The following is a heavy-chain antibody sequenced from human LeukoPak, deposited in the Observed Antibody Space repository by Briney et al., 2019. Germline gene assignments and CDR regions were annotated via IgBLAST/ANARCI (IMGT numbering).Heavy chain of an antibody. J-gene: IGHJ4*02. CDR3: ARSFWDLTFDY. D-gene: IGHD1-26*01. CDR1: GGSISSYY. CDR2: IYYSGST. V-gene: IGHV4-59*01. Sequence: TSETLSLTCTVSGGSISSYYWSWIRQPPGKGLEWIGYIYYSGSTNYNPSLKSRVTISVDTSKNQFSLKLSPVTAADTAVYYCARSFWDLTFDYWGQGTLVTVSS.